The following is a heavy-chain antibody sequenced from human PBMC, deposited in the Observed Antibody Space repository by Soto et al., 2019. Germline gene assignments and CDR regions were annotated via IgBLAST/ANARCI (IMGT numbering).Heavy chain of an antibody. J-gene: IGHJ6*02. Sequence: QVQLQESGPGLVKPSETLSLTCTVSGGSVSSGSYYWSWIRQPPGKGLEWIGYIYYSGSTNYNPSPKNRVTISVDTSKNQSSLKLSSVTAADTAEYYCARDRAGVATPYYYYYGMDVWGQGTTVTVSS. V-gene: IGHV4-61*01. D-gene: IGHD5-12*01. CDR1: GGSVSSGSYY. CDR2: IYYSGST. CDR3: ARDRAGVATPYYYYYGMDV.